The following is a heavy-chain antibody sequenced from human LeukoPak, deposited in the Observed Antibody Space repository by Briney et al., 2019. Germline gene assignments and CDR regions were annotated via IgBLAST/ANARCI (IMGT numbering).Heavy chain of an antibody. Sequence: PGGSLRLSCAASGFTFSSYAMSWVRQAPGKGLEWVSAISGSGGIPYYADSVKGRFTISRDNSKNTLYLQMNSLRAEDTAVYYCASSLQWELLDYWGQGTLVTVSS. CDR1: GFTFSSYA. J-gene: IGHJ4*02. CDR3: ASSLQWELLDY. CDR2: ISGSGGIP. D-gene: IGHD1-26*01. V-gene: IGHV3-23*01.